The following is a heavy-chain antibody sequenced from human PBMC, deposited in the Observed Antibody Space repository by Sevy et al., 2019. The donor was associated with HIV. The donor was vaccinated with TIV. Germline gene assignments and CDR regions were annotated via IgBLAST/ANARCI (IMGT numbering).Heavy chain of an antibody. D-gene: IGHD5-18*01. CDR1: GFTVSTNY. J-gene: IGHJ4*02. V-gene: IGHV3-30*03. CDR2: ISYDGIIK. Sequence: GGSLRLSCAASGFTVSTNYMSWVRQAPGKGLEWVALISYDGIIKYDADSVKGRLTISRDNSKNTLSLQMNSLRIEDTAVYYCAREGGYTSTWSPGNYRGQGTLVTVSS. CDR3: AREGGYTSTWSPGNY.